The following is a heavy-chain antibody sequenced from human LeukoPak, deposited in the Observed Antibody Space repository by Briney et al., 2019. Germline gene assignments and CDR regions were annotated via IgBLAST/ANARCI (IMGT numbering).Heavy chain of an antibody. CDR3: ARELVMYYDSSGYNP. CDR1: GVIFSDYY. J-gene: IGHJ5*02. Sequence: GGSLRLSCAASGVIFSDYYMSWIRQAPGKGLEWVSYISSSSSYTDYADSVKGRFTISRDNAKNSLYLQMNSLRAEDTAVYYCARELVMYYDSSGYNPWGQGTLVTVSS. CDR2: ISSSSSYT. D-gene: IGHD3-22*01. V-gene: IGHV3-11*06.